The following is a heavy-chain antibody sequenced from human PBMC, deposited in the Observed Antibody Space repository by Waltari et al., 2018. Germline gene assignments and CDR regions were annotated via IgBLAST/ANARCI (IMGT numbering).Heavy chain of an antibody. CDR3: ATQDIVATISDY. J-gene: IGHJ4*02. CDR1: GFTFSSYA. D-gene: IGHD5-12*01. V-gene: IGHV3-23*01. Sequence: EVQLLESGGGLVQPGGSLRLSCAASGFTFSSYAMSWVRQAPGKGLEWVSAISGSGGSTDYADSGKGRFTISRDNSKNTLYLQMNSLRAEDTAVYYCATQDIVATISDYWGQGTLVIVSS. CDR2: ISGSGGST.